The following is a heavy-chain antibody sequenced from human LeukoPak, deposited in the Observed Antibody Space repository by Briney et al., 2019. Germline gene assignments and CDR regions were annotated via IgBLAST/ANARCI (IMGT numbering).Heavy chain of an antibody. Sequence: GGSLRLSCAASGFTFSSYSMNWVRQAPGKGLEWASSISSSSSYIYYADSVKGRFTISRDNAKNSLYLQMNSLRAEDTAVYYCARDLPTGTTGYYGMDVWGQGTTVTVSS. CDR1: GFTFSSYS. D-gene: IGHD1-1*01. CDR2: ISSSSSYI. J-gene: IGHJ6*02. V-gene: IGHV3-21*01. CDR3: ARDLPTGTTGYYGMDV.